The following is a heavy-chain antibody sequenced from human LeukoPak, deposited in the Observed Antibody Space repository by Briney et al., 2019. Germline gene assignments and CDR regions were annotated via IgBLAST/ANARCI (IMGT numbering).Heavy chain of an antibody. CDR3: ARGPLQLIRGFSYGYPFDY. CDR1: GGSISSYY. J-gene: IGHJ4*02. V-gene: IGHV4-59*01. Sequence: PSGTLSLTCTVSGGSISSYYWSWTRHPPGKGLEWIGYIYYSGSTNYNPSLKSRVTISVDTSKSQFSLKLSSVTAADTAVYYCARGPLQLIRGFSYGYPFDYWGQGTLVTVSS. CDR2: IYYSGST. D-gene: IGHD5-18*01.